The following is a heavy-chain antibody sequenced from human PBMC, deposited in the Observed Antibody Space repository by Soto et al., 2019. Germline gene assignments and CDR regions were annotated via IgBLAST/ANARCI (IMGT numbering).Heavy chain of an antibody. D-gene: IGHD3-22*01. CDR3: ATLDYYDSSGYPPFQH. V-gene: IGHV4-59*08. J-gene: IGHJ1*01. Sequence: QVQLQESGPGLVKPSETLSLTCTVSGGSISSYYWSWIRQPPGKGLGWIGYIYYSGSTNYNPSLKSRVTRSVHTSKNQFSPKLSSVTAADTAVYYCATLDYYDSSGYPPFQHWGQGTLVTVSS. CDR1: GGSISSYY. CDR2: IYYSGST.